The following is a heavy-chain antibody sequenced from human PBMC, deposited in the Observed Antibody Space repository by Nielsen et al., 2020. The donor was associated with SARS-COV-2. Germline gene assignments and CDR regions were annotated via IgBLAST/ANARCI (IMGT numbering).Heavy chain of an antibody. Sequence: GGSLRLSCGASGFTFSSYWMSWVRQAPGEGLQWVANINQDGNLKYYVDSVKGRFTISRDNPKNSLYLQMNSLGAEDTAVYYCARSLGYGDYVVYWGQGTLVTVSS. CDR3: ARSLGYGDYVVY. D-gene: IGHD4-17*01. J-gene: IGHJ4*02. CDR2: INQDGNLK. V-gene: IGHV3-7*01. CDR1: GFTFSSYW.